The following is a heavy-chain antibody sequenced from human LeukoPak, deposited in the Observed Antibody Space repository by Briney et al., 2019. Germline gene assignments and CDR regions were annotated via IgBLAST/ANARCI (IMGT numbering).Heavy chain of an antibody. V-gene: IGHV3-23*01. Sequence: GGSLRLSCAATGFTFSVYAMAWVRQAPGKGLEWVSVIGGSGDTTRYADSVKGRFTISRDKSKTTLFLQMNSLRVEDTAVYYCASKFGESYYYYYGLDVWGQGTTVTVSS. J-gene: IGHJ6*02. CDR2: IGGSGDTT. CDR1: GFTFSVYA. CDR3: ASKFGESYYYYYGLDV. D-gene: IGHD3-10*01.